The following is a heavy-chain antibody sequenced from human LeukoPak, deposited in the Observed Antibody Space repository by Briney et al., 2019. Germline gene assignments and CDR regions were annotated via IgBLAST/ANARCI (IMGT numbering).Heavy chain of an antibody. Sequence: ASVKVSCKASGGTFSSYAISWVRQAPGQGLEWMGRIIPILGIANYAQKFQGRVTITADKSTITAYMELSSLRSEDTAVYYCARENYYDSSGYYRNGAFDIWGQGTMVTVSS. V-gene: IGHV1-69*04. CDR2: IIPILGIA. CDR1: GGTFSSYA. D-gene: IGHD3-22*01. CDR3: ARENYYDSSGYYRNGAFDI. J-gene: IGHJ3*02.